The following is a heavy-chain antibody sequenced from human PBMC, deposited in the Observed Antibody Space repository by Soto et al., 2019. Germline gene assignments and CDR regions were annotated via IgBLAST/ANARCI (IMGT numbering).Heavy chain of an antibody. CDR3: AGNEHGFDY. V-gene: IGHV1-18*01. Sequence: QVQLVQSGAEVKKPGASVKVSCKASGYTFTSYGISWVRQAPGQGLEWMGWISAYNGNTNYAQKLQGRLTMTTDTSTSKGYMALKSLRSDETAVYYCAGNEHGFDYWGQGTLVTVSS. CDR1: GYTFTSYG. D-gene: IGHD1-1*01. J-gene: IGHJ4*02. CDR2: ISAYNGNT.